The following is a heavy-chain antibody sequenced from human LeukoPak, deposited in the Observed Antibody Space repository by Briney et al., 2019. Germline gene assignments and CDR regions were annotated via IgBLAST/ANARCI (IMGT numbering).Heavy chain of an antibody. Sequence: GGSLRLSCAASGFSFSVFWMHWVRQAPGKGPVWVSRIKTDGSITDYADSVKGRFTISRDNAKNSLYLQMNSLRVEDTAVYYCAREGGSFYKYFQHWGQGTLVTVSS. V-gene: IGHV3-74*01. CDR2: IKTDGSIT. J-gene: IGHJ1*01. D-gene: IGHD1-26*01. CDR1: GFSFSVFW. CDR3: AREGGSFYKYFQH.